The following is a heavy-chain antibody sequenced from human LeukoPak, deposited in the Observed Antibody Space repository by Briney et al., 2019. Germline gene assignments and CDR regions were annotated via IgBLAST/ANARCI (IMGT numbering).Heavy chain of an antibody. V-gene: IGHV4-34*01. CDR1: GGSFSGYY. Sequence: PSETLSLTCAVYGGSFSGYYWSWIRQPPGKGLEWIGEINHSGSTNYNPSLKSRVTISVDTSKNQFSLRLSSVTAADTAVYYCARGPHTGVNYYDSSGYYYWGQGTLVTVSS. J-gene: IGHJ4*02. CDR2: INHSGST. CDR3: ARGPHTGVNYYDSSGYYY. D-gene: IGHD3-22*01.